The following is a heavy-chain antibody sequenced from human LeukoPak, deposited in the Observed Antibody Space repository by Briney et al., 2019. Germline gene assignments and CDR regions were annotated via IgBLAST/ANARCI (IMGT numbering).Heavy chain of an antibody. CDR3: ARLGGANNFDY. D-gene: IGHD3-16*01. Sequence: GESLKISCKGSGYSFTSYWIGWVSQMPAKGLERMGIIYPGDSDTRYRPSFPAQVTISADKSISTAYLQWSSLKASDTAMYYCARLGGANNFDYWGQGTLVTVSS. CDR2: IYPGDSDT. V-gene: IGHV5-51*01. J-gene: IGHJ4*02. CDR1: GYSFTSYW.